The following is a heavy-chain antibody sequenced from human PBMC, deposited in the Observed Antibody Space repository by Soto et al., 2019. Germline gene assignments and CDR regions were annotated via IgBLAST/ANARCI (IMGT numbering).Heavy chain of an antibody. V-gene: IGHV3-7*01. Sequence: PGGSLRLSCAASGFTFSSSWMNWVRQAPGKGLEWVAGIKEDGSEKYYVDFVKGRFTISRDNVEKSLYLQMNSLRGEDTAVYFCARDRGYSCFDYWGLGTLVTVSS. J-gene: IGHJ4*02. CDR2: IKEDGSEK. CDR3: ARDRGYSCFDY. CDR1: GFTFSSSW. D-gene: IGHD5-18*01.